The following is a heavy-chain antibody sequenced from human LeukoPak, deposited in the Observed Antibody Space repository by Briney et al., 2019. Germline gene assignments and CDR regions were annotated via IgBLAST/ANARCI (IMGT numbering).Heavy chain of an antibody. CDR3: ARVLGDDSSGYYGDAFDI. V-gene: IGHV4-34*01. J-gene: IGHJ3*02. D-gene: IGHD3-22*01. Sequence: SETLSLTCAVYGGSFSGYYWSWIRQPPGKGLEWIGEINHSGSTNYNPSLKSRVTISVDTSKNQFSLKLSSVTAADTAVYYCARVLGDDSSGYYGDAFDIWGQGTMVTVSS. CDR1: GGSFSGYY. CDR2: INHSGST.